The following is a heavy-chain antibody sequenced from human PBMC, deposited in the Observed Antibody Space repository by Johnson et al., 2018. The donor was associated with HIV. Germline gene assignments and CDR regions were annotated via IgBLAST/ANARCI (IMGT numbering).Heavy chain of an antibody. CDR3: AKIAVAGTYHDAFDI. CDR1: GFTFSSYA. V-gene: IGHV3-30-3*01. J-gene: IGHJ3*02. CDR2: ISCDGSNT. Sequence: QVQLVESGGGVVQPGRSLRISCAASGFTFSSYAMHWVRQATGKGLVCVAVISCDGSNTYSADSVNGRFTISRDNSKNTLYLQMNSLRAEDTAVYYCAKIAVAGTYHDAFDIWGQGTMVTVSS. D-gene: IGHD6-19*01.